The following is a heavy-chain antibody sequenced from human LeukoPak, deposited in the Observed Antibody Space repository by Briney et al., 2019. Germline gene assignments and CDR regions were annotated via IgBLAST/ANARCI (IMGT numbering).Heavy chain of an antibody. V-gene: IGHV3-21*01. CDR3: ARDLILADSSGSSAHDY. CDR1: GFTFSTYN. Sequence: GGSLRLSCAASGFTFSTYNMNWVRQAPGKGLEWVSSISGNSRYIYYADSVKGRFTISRDNAKNSLYLQMNSLRDEDTAVYYCARDLILADSSGSSAHDYWGQGTLVTVSS. D-gene: IGHD2-15*01. J-gene: IGHJ4*02. CDR2: ISGNSRYI.